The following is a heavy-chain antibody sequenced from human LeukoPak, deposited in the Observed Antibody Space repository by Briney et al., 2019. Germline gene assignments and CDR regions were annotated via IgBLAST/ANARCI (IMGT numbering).Heavy chain of an antibody. CDR2: INQDGNEK. CDR1: GFTFTIYW. J-gene: IGHJ6*03. CDR3: ARTNSQARDYYYYMDV. Sequence: GGSLRLSCAASGFTFTIYWMSWVRQAPGQGLEWVANINQDGNEKYYVDSVKGRFTMSRDNAKNSLYLQMNSLRADDTAVYYCARTNSQARDYYYYMDVWGKGTTVTVSS. V-gene: IGHV3-7*01. D-gene: IGHD1-7*01.